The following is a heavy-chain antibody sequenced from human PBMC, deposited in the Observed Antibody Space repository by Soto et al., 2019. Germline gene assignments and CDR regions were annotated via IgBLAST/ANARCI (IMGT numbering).Heavy chain of an antibody. CDR2: IYYRGST. J-gene: IGHJ4*02. D-gene: IGHD3-9*01. V-gene: IGHV4-59*01. CDR3: ALTGYYDVDY. CDR1: GGSISSYY. Sequence: SETLSLTCTVSGGSISSYYWSWIRQPPGKGLEWIGYIYYRGSTNYNPSLKSRVTISVATSKNQFSLKLSSVTAADTAVYYCALTGYYDVDYWGQGTLVTVS.